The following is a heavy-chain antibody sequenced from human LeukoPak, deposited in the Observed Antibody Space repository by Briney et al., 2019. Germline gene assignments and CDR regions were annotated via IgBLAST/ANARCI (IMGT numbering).Heavy chain of an antibody. CDR3: AIGRFGGSSNDAFDI. J-gene: IGHJ3*02. D-gene: IGHD3-10*01. Sequence: GGSLRLSCAGSGFTFSSYDIHWVRQAPGKGLEWMAVISYDGSNKYYADSVKGQFTISRDNSKNTLYVQMNSLKIEDTAVYYCAIGRFGGSSNDAFDIWGQGTLVIVSA. CDR2: ISYDGSNK. CDR1: GFTFSSYD. V-gene: IGHV3-30*03.